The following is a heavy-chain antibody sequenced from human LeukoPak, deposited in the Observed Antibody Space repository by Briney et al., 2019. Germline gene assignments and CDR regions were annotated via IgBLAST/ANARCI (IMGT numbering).Heavy chain of an antibody. CDR1: GFTFSSYA. V-gene: IGHV3-21*04. Sequence: PGGSLRLSCAASGFTFSSYAMSWVRQAPGKGLEWVSSISSSSSYIYYADSVKGRFTISRDNAKNSLYLQMNSLRAEDTAVYYCARVRDYGAVFDYWGQGTLVTVSS. D-gene: IGHD4-17*01. J-gene: IGHJ4*02. CDR2: ISSSSSYI. CDR3: ARVRDYGAVFDY.